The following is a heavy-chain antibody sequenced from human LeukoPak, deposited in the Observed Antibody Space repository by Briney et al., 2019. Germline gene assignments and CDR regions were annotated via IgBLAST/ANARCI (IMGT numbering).Heavy chain of an antibody. Sequence: GGSLRLSCVASGFTFSSYGIHWVRQAPGKGLEWVSSISSTSAYIYYAESVKGRFSISRDNVDNVVHLQMSSLTNEDTAVYYCARVAVAGPTGWFDSWGQGTLVTVSS. CDR3: ARVAVAGPTGWFDS. CDR2: ISSTSAYI. J-gene: IGHJ5*01. D-gene: IGHD6-19*01. V-gene: IGHV3-21*01. CDR1: GFTFSSYG.